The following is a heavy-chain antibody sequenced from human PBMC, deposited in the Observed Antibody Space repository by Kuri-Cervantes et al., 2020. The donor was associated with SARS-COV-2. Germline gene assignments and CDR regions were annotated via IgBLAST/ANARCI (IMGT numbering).Heavy chain of an antibody. CDR2: INPNSGGT. D-gene: IGHD6-13*01. CDR3: TRELKSAGWFDP. V-gene: IGHV1-2*02. J-gene: IGHJ5*02. Sequence: ASVKVSCKASGDSFSSYSFNWVRQAPGQGLEWMGWINPNSGGTNYAQKFQGRVTMTRDTSMNTVYLEVSRLTSQDTAIYYCTRELKSAGWFDPWGQGTLVTVSS. CDR1: GDSFSSYS.